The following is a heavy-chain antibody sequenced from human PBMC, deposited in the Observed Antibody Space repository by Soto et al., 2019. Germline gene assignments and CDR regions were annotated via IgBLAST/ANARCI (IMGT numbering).Heavy chain of an antibody. J-gene: IGHJ4*02. CDR2: IDWDDDK. CDR3: ARIPSYYDSSGPHFDY. D-gene: IGHD3-22*01. V-gene: IGHV2-70*01. Sequence: SGPTLVNPTQTLTLTCTFSGFSLSTSGMCVSWIRQPPGKALEWLALIDWDDDKYYSTSLKTRLTISKDTSKNQVVLTITKIDPVDTATYYCARIPSYYDSSGPHFDYWGQGTLVTVSS. CDR1: GFSLSTSGMC.